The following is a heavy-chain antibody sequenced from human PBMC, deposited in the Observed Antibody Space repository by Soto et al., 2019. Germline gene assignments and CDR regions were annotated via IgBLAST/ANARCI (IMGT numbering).Heavy chain of an antibody. CDR1: GGSISSSSYF. J-gene: IGHJ3*02. CDR3: ARRMKDSSSAGGFDI. D-gene: IGHD3-22*01. V-gene: IGHV4-39*01. CDR2: IYYIGNT. Sequence: QLQLQESGPGLAKPSETLSLTCTVSGGSISSSSYFWDWIRQPPGKALEWIGSIYYIGNTYYNPSLKSRVTVYVDRSKNQFSLKLRSVTAADTALYYCARRMKDSSSAGGFDIWGQGTMVTVSS.